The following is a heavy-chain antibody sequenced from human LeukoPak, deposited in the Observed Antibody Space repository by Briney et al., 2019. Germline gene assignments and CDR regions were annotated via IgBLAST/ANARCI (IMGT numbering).Heavy chain of an antibody. V-gene: IGHV3-48*03. CDR1: GFTFSSYE. D-gene: IGHD3-9*01. CDR2: ISSSGSTI. Sequence: GGPLRLSCAASGFTFSSYEMNWVRQAPGKGLEWVSYISSSGSTIYYADSVKGRFTISRDNAKNSLYLQMNSLRAEDTAVYYCARAESPYYDILTGPRGGYWGQGTLVTVSS. CDR3: ARAESPYYDILTGPRGGY. J-gene: IGHJ4*02.